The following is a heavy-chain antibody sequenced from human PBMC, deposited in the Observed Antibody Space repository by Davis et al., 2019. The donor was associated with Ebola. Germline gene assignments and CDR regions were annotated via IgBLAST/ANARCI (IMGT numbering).Heavy chain of an antibody. CDR1: GFTVSSNY. V-gene: IGHV3-13*01. D-gene: IGHD5-12*01. CDR2: IGTAGDT. CDR3: ARGSGGYDFDY. Sequence: GGSLRLSCAASGFTVSSNYMSWVRQAPGKGLEWVSAIGTAGDTYYPGSVKGRFTISRENAKNSLYLQMNSLRAGDTAVYYCARGSGGYDFDYWGQGTLVTVSS. J-gene: IGHJ4*02.